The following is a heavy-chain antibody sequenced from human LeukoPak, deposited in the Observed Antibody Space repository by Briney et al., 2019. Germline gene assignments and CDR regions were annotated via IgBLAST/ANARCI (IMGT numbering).Heavy chain of an antibody. V-gene: IGHV3-64D*09. CDR3: VEADYYDTSNYYYRYFQY. J-gene: IGHJ1*01. CDR1: GFTFSSYA. Sequence: PGGSLRLSCAASGFTFSSYAMSWVRQAPGKGLEYVSAISSNGGSTYYADSVKGRFTISRDNSKNTLYLQMSSLRAEDTAVYYCVEADYYDTSNYYYRYFQYWGQGTLVTVSS. D-gene: IGHD3-22*01. CDR2: ISSNGGST.